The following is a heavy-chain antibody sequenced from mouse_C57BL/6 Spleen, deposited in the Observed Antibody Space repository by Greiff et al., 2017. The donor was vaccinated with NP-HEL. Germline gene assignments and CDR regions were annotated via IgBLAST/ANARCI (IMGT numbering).Heavy chain of an antibody. CDR1: GFTFSDYY. D-gene: IGHD2-4*01. CDR2: ISNGGGST. V-gene: IGHV5-12*01. Sequence: DVQLVESGGGLVQPGGSLKLSCAASGFTFSDYYMYWVRQTPEKRLEWVAYISNGGGSTYYPDTVKGRFTISRDNATNTLYLQMSSLKSEDTAIYECARRGDYDGVYAMDYWGQGTSVTVSS. CDR3: ARRGDYDGVYAMDY. J-gene: IGHJ4*01.